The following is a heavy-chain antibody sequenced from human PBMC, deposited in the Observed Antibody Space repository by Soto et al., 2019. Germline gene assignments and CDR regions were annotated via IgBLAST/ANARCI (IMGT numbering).Heavy chain of an antibody. CDR1: GFTFSSYW. CDR2: ISWNSAGI. V-gene: IGHV3-9*01. D-gene: IGHD6-19*01. Sequence: SLRLSCAAFGFTFSSYWMHWVRQAPGKGLEWVSGISWNSAGIGYAGSVKGRFTISRDNAKNSLYLQMNSLRAEDTALYYCAKKNSHSGWYFEYWGQGTLVTVSP. J-gene: IGHJ4*02. CDR3: AKKNSHSGWYFEY.